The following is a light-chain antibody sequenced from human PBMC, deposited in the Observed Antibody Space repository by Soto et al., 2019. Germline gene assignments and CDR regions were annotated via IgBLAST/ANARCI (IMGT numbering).Light chain of an antibody. J-gene: IGKJ1*01. CDR3: HQYGVSPKT. CDR1: QSVSSRF. Sequence: EIVLTQSPGTLSLSPGDRVTLSCRASQSVSSRFLAWYQQKHGQAPSLPIYGASNRATAIPDRFSGSGFGTDFTLTITRLEPEDFAVYYCHQYGVSPKTFGQGTKVDIK. CDR2: GAS. V-gene: IGKV3-20*01.